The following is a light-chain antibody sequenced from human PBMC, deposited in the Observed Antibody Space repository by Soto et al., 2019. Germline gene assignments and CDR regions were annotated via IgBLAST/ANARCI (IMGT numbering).Light chain of an antibody. CDR1: SSDVGGYNY. V-gene: IGLV2-14*03. CDR3: SSYTSSSIMV. Sequence: QSVLTQPASVSGSLGQSITISCTGTSSDVGGYNYISWYQQHPGKAPKLMIYDVGNRPSGVSNRFSGSKSGNTASLTISGLRAEDEADYYCSSYTSSSIMVFGGGTKVTVL. J-gene: IGLJ2*01. CDR2: DVG.